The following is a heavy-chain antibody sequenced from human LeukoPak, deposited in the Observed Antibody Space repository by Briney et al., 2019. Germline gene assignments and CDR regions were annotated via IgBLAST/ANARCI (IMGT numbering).Heavy chain of an antibody. J-gene: IGHJ4*02. CDR1: GFTFSDHY. CDR2: ISNSGSLK. V-gene: IGHV3-11*01. CDR3: ARNEGSF. Sequence: PGGSLRLSCAASGFTFSDHYMSWFRQAPGKGLEWVSYISNSGSLKYYADSVKGRFTISRDDAKNSLFLQMDSLRAEETAVYYCARNEGSFWGQGTLVTVSS. D-gene: IGHD1-26*01.